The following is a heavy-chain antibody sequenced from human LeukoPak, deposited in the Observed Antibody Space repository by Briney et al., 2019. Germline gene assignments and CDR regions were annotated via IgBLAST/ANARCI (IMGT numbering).Heavy chain of an antibody. CDR3: TTDRIAVAGILDY. CDR2: IKSKTDGGST. D-gene: IGHD6-19*01. Sequence: PGGSLRLSCAASGFTFNNAWMSWVRQAPGKGLEWVGRIKSKTDGGSTDYAAPVKGRFTISRDDSKNTVYLQMNSLKTEDTAVYYCTTDRIAVAGILDYWGQGTLVTVSS. V-gene: IGHV3-15*01. J-gene: IGHJ4*02. CDR1: GFTFNNAW.